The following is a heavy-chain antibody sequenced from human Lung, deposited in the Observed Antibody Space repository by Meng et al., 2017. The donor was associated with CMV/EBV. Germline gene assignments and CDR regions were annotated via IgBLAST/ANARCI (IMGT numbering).Heavy chain of an antibody. J-gene: IGHJ6*02. Sequence: SXAASGFTSSSYWMHWLRQAPGKGLVWVSRSNSDGSSTSYADSVKGRFTISRDNAKNTLYLQMNSLRAEDTAVYYCARGGSSWGGKCYYYGMDVWXQGTXVTVAS. CDR1: GFTSSSYW. CDR2: SNSDGSST. CDR3: ARGGSSWGGKCYYYGMDV. V-gene: IGHV3-74*01. D-gene: IGHD6-13*01.